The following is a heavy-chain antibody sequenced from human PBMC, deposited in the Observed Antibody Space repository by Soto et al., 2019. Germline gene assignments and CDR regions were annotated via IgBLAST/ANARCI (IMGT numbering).Heavy chain of an antibody. D-gene: IGHD2-2*01. Sequence: QVQLQQWGAGLLKPSETLSLTCAVYGGSFSGYYWTWIRQSPEKGLEWIGEVNHSGTTYYNTSLKTRVTISVQTPKNQSSLKMSSVTAADTAVYYCARGIGYCSSINCYSSRRLRFDSWGQGTLVTVSS. CDR1: GGSFSGYY. CDR3: ARGIGYCSSINCYSSRRLRFDS. V-gene: IGHV4-34*01. J-gene: IGHJ4*02. CDR2: VNHSGTT.